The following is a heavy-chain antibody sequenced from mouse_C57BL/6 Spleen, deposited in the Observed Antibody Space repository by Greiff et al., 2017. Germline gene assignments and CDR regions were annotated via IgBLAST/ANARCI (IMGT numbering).Heavy chain of an antibody. CDR2: IYPGSGGT. Sequence: QVQLKQSGAELVKPGASVKMSCKASGYTFTSYWMTWVKQRPGQGLEWIGDIYPGSGGTNYNEKFKSKATLNADTSSSTAYMQLSSLTSEDSSVYYCANVAYYSDYNVVMDYWGQGTSVTVSS. J-gene: IGHJ4*01. V-gene: IGHV1-55*01. D-gene: IGHD2-5*01. CDR3: ANVAYYSDYNVVMDY. CDR1: GYTFTSYW.